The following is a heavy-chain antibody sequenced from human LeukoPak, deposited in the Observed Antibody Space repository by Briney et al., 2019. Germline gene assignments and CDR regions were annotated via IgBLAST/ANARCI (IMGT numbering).Heavy chain of an antibody. D-gene: IGHD3-9*01. V-gene: IGHV4-39*07. J-gene: IGHJ4*02. CDR2: IYYSGST. Sequence: YPSETLSLTCTVSGDSISSSSYYWGWIRQPPGKGLEWIGNIYYSGSTYYNPSLKSRVTISVDTSKNQFSLKLSSVTAADTAVYYCARRYDIPSFDYWGQGTLVTVSS. CDR3: ARRYDIPSFDY. CDR1: GDSISSSSYY.